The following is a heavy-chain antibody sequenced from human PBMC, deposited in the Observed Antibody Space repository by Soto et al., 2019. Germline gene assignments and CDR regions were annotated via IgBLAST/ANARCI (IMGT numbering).Heavy chain of an antibody. J-gene: IGHJ4*02. Sequence: QVQLVQSGAEVKKPGASVKVSCKASGYTFTSYAMHWVRQAPGQRLEWMGWINAGNGNTKYSQKFQGRVTITRDTSASTAYMELSSLRSEDTAVYYCSRGRYGSGSYYFDYWGQGTLVTVSS. CDR2: INAGNGNT. CDR3: SRGRYGSGSYYFDY. CDR1: GYTFTSYA. V-gene: IGHV1-3*01. D-gene: IGHD3-10*01.